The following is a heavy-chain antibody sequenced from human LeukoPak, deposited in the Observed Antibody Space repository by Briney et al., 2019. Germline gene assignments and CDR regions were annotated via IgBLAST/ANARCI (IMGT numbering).Heavy chain of an antibody. D-gene: IGHD3-22*01. V-gene: IGHV1-3*01. CDR1: GDTFTDYT. CDR3: ANPRYDSSGYYYVD. CDR2: INGGSGNT. Sequence: ASVKVSCKASGDTFTDYTMHWLRQAPGQRLDWMGWINGGSGNTKYSPVFQGRVTITRDTSASTAYMELSSLRSEDTAVYYCANPRYDSSGYYYVDWGQGTLVTVSS. J-gene: IGHJ4*02.